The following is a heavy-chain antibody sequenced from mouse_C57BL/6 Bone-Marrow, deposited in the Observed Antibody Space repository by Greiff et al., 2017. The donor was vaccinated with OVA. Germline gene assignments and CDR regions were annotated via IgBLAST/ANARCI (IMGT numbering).Heavy chain of an antibody. J-gene: IGHJ2*01. CDR1: GYTYTSYW. CDR2: INPSSGYT. D-gene: IGHD1-1*01. V-gene: IGHV1-7*01. CDR3: ARMTTVPHYFDY. Sequence: QVQLQQSGAELAKPGASVKLSCKASGYTYTSYWMHWVKQRPGQGLEWIGYINPSSGYTKYNQKFKDKATLTADKSSSTAYMQRSSLTYEDSAVYDCARMTTVPHYFDYWGQGTTLTVSS.